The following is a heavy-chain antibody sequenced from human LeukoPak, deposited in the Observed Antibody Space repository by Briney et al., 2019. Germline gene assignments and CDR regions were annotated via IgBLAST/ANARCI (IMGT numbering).Heavy chain of an antibody. CDR1: GFTFSNYY. CDR2: ISSSGSTI. CDR3: AAAGGGYNAKPVGY. J-gene: IGHJ4*02. Sequence: GRSLRLSCAAAGFTFSNYYMSSVRQAPGEGLEWVSYISSSGSTIYYAYSVKGRFTISRDNAKNSLYLQTNSLRAEDTAVYYCAAAGGGYNAKPVGYWGQGTLVTVSS. D-gene: IGHD5-24*01. V-gene: IGHV3-11*01.